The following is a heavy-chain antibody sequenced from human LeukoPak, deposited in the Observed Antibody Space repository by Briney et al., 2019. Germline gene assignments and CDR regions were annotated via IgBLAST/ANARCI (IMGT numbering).Heavy chain of an antibody. CDR3: AWASRGYQFDS. J-gene: IGHJ4*02. V-gene: IGHV3-66*01. CDR2: NYSHGST. CDR1: GFIVSTNY. D-gene: IGHD5-12*01. Sequence: GGSLRLSCGASGFIVSTNYVSWVRRAPAKGLEWVSANYSHGSTYYADSVTDRFPISRAKDSTKKELQLKSLRFEDEAADDCAWASRGYQFDSWGQGTLVTVSS.